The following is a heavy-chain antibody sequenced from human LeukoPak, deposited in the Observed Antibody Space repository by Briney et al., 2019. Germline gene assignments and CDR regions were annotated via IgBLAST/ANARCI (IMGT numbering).Heavy chain of an antibody. CDR1: GFTFSDYY. Sequence: GGSLRLSCAASGFTFSDYYMSWIRQAPGKGLEWVSHISSSGFTIYYADSVKGRFTISRDNAKNSLYLQMNSLRAEDTAVYYCAKDPNGDYVGAFDSWGQGTMVTVSS. V-gene: IGHV3-11*01. CDR2: ISSSGFTI. J-gene: IGHJ3*02. CDR3: AKDPNGDYVGAFDS. D-gene: IGHD4-17*01.